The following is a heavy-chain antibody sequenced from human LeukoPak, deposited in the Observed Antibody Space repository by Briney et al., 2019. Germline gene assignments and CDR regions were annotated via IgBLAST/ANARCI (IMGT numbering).Heavy chain of an antibody. CDR3: AREYMDV. V-gene: IGHV3-30*07. CDR1: GFTFSDYA. CDR2: ISYDGDNK. Sequence: PGRSLRLSCAGSGFTFSDYAMHWVRPAPGKGLEWVALISYDGDNKYNAESVKGRFTISRDNSKNSLYLQMNSLRAEDTAVYYCAREYMDVWGQGTTVTVSS. J-gene: IGHJ6*02.